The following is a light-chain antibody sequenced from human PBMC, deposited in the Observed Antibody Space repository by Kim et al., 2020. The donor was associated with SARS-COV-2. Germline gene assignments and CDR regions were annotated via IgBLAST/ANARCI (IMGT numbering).Light chain of an antibody. CDR2: DAS. V-gene: IGKV3-11*01. CDR3: QQRRTWPLT. CDR1: QSIGNW. Sequence: EIVLTQSPATLSLSPGERATLSCRASQSIGNWLAWYQQKSGQAPRLLIYDASNRATGIPARFSGSWSGTDFTLTISSLEPEDFAVYYCQQRRTWPLTLGGGTKLEI. J-gene: IGKJ4*01.